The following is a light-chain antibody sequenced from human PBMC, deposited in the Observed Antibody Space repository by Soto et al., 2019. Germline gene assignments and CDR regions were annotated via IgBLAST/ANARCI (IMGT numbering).Light chain of an antibody. CDR1: QSVSSSY. V-gene: IGKV3-20*01. CDR3: QQYGSSLT. J-gene: IGKJ4*01. Sequence: EIVLTQSPGTLSLSPGERATLSCRASQSVSSSYLAWYQQKPGQAPRLLIYGASSRATGIPDRFSGSGSGTDFTLTISRLEPEDFAVYYCQQYGSSLTVGGGTKVDNK. CDR2: GAS.